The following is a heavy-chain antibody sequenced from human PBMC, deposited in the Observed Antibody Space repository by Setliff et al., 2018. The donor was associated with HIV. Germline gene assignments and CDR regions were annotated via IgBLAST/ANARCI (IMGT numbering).Heavy chain of an antibody. CDR3: ERVAHRLSGGIDY. CDR2: IDPDKGDT. J-gene: IGHJ4*02. CDR1: GGTFSSYA. D-gene: IGHD2-15*01. Sequence: ASVKVSCKASGGTFSSYAINWVRQAPGQGLESMGWIDPDKGDTGYAHNFQGRVIMTRDTSTSTVYMELHWLTSDDTAVYYCERVAHRLSGGIDYRGQGTQVTVSS. V-gene: IGHV1-2*02.